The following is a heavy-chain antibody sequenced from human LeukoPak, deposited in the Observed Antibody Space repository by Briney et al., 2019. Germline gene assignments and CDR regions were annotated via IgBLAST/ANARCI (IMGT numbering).Heavy chain of an antibody. CDR1: GYTFTGYY. V-gene: IGHV1-2*04. CDR3: ARGYCSGGSCFVFDY. Sequence: GASVKVSCKASGYTFTGYYMHWVRQAPGKGLEWMGWINPNSGGTNYAQKFQGWVTMTRDTSISTAYMELSRLRSDDTAVYYCARGYCSGGSCFVFDYWGQGTLVTVSS. CDR2: INPNSGGT. J-gene: IGHJ4*02. D-gene: IGHD2-15*01.